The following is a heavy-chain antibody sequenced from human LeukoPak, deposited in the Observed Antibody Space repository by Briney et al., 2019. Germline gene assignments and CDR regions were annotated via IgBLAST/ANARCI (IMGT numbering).Heavy chain of an antibody. CDR3: ARGERQSSGWYGEGNWFDP. J-gene: IGHJ5*02. D-gene: IGHD6-19*01. Sequence: SSETLSLTCTVSGGSISSSSYYWGWIRQPPGKGLEWIGSIYYSGSTYYNPSLKSRVTISVDTSKNQFSLKLSSVTAADTAVYYCARGERQSSGWYGEGNWFDPWGQGTLVTVSS. CDR1: GGSISSSSYY. V-gene: IGHV4-39*07. CDR2: IYYSGST.